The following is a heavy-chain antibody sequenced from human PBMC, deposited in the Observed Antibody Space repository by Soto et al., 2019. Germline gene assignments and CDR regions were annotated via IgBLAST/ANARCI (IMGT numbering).Heavy chain of an antibody. V-gene: IGHV3-7*01. Sequence: PGGALRLSCAASGFTFSSYWVSWVRQAPGKGLEWVANIKQDGSEKYYVDSVKGRFTISRDNAKNSLYLQMNSLRAEDTAVYYCARDVSHYDFWSGYYTLDFFDYWGQGTLVTVSS. CDR3: ARDVSHYDFWSGYYTLDFFDY. D-gene: IGHD3-3*01. CDR1: GFTFSSYW. J-gene: IGHJ4*02. CDR2: IKQDGSEK.